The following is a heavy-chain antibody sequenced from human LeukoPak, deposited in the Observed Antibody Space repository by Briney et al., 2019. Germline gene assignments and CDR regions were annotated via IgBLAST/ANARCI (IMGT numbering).Heavy chain of an antibody. CDR3: ARVSKGGYRSGPRDPPYYFDY. CDR2: IKQDGSEK. V-gene: IGHV3-7*03. Sequence: TGGSLRLSCATSGFTFSRYWMSWVRQAPGKGLEGVANIKQDGSEKYYVDSVRGRFAISRDNAKNSLYLQMNSLRAEDTAVYYCARVSKGGYRSGPRDPPYYFDYWGQGTLVPVSS. J-gene: IGHJ4*02. D-gene: IGHD5-18*01. CDR1: GFTFSRYW.